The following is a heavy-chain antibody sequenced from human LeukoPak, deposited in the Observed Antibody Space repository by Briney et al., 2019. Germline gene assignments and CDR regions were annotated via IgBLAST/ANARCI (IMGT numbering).Heavy chain of an antibody. D-gene: IGHD6-19*01. Sequence: SETLSLTCAVYGGSFSGYYWSWIRQPPGKGLEWIGRIYSSGSTYYNPSLMSRVTISLDTSNNQFSLRVTSVTAADTAVYYCARGKEMTAVAGYYSFDYWGQGTLVSVSS. CDR3: ARGKEMTAVAGYYSFDY. J-gene: IGHJ4*02. CDR1: GGSFSGYY. V-gene: IGHV4-59*10. CDR2: IYSSGST.